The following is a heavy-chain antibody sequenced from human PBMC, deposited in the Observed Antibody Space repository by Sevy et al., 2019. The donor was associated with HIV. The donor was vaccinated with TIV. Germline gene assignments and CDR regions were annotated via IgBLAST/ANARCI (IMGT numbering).Heavy chain of an antibody. V-gene: IGHV3-23*01. CDR3: AKGHVYDYVWGSYRYSHLESEYFQH. CDR2: ISGSGGST. Sequence: GESLKISCAASGFTFSSYAMSWVRQAPGKGLEWVSAISGSGGSTYYADSVKGRFTISRDNSKNTLYLQMNSLRAEDTAVYYCAKGHVYDYVWGSYRYSHLESEYFQHWGQGTLVTVSS. J-gene: IGHJ1*01. D-gene: IGHD3-16*02. CDR1: GFTFSSYA.